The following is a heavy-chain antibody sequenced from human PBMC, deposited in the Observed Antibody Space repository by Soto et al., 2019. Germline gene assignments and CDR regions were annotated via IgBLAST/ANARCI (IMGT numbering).Heavy chain of an antibody. CDR3: ARGPKGEVGGTWYYYAMDV. Sequence: PSETLSLTCAVYGGSFIGYYWSWIRQPPGKGLEWIGEINHSGSTNYNPSPKSRVTISVDTSKNQFSLKLNSVTAADTAVYYCARGPKGEVGGTWYYYAMDVWGQGTTVTVSS. CDR1: GGSFIGYY. J-gene: IGHJ6*02. D-gene: IGHD1-26*01. V-gene: IGHV4-34*01. CDR2: INHSGST.